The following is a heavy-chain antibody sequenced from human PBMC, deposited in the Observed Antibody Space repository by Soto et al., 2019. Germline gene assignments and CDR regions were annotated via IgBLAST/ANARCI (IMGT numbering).Heavy chain of an antibody. V-gene: IGHV1-2*04. CDR3: AILYSGYDRGYDY. Sequence: ASVEVSCKDSGDTFTGYYMHWVRQAPGQGLEWMGWINPNSGGTNYAQKFQGWVTMTRDTSISTAYMELSRLRSDDTAVYYCAILYSGYDRGYDYWGQGTLVTVSS. J-gene: IGHJ4*02. CDR2: INPNSGGT. CDR1: GDTFTGYY. D-gene: IGHD5-12*01.